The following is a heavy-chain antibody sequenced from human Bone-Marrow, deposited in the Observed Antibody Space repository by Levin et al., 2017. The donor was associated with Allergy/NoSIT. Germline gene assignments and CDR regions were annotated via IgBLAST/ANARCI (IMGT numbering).Heavy chain of an antibody. J-gene: IGHJ4*02. D-gene: IGHD3-10*01. CDR1: GGSISSSSYS. Sequence: SETLSLTCAVSGGSISSSSYSWAWIRQSPGTGLEWIVSVDYRGITYYNPSLKSRVTISRDTSRDQFSLKLSSVTAADAAVYYCARVPSITPDFYDYWGQGTLVTVSS. CDR3: ARVPSITPDFYDY. V-gene: IGHV4-39*07. CDR2: VDYRGIT.